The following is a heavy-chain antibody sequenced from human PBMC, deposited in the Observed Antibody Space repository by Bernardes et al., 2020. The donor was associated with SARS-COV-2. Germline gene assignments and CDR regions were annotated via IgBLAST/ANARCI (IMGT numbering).Heavy chain of an antibody. D-gene: IGHD6-6*01. J-gene: IGHJ6*02. V-gene: IGHV3-30-3*01. CDR2: ISYDGSNK. Sequence: GGSLRLSCAASGFTFSSYAMHWVRRAPGKGLEWVALISYDGSNKYYADSVKGRFTISRDNSKNTPYLQMNSLRAEDTAVYYCARGGQYSSSSGYYYGMDVWGQGTTVTVSS. CDR3: ARGGQYSSSSGYYYGMDV. CDR1: GFTFSSYA.